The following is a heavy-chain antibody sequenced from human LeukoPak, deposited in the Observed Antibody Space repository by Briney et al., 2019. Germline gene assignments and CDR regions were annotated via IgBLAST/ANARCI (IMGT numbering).Heavy chain of an antibody. D-gene: IGHD2-2*01. Sequence: PSETLSLTCTVSGGSIRSGGHFWSWIRQHPGKGLEWIGYISYSGSTYISYSAITYYNPSLKSRVTMSVDTSKNQFSLKLSSVTAADTAVYYCARRYCSSTSCWANAFDIWGQGTMVTVSS. J-gene: IGHJ3*02. CDR2: ISYSGSTYISYSAIT. CDR1: GGSIRSGGHF. CDR3: ARRYCSSTSCWANAFDI. V-gene: IGHV4-31*03.